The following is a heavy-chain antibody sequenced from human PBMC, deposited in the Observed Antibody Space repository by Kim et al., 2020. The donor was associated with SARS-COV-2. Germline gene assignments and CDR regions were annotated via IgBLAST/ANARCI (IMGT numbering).Heavy chain of an antibody. CDR2: ISAYNGNT. CDR3: ARGSSVLMDYGDSTLDNWFDP. Sequence: ASVKVSCKASGYTFTSYGISWVRQAPGQGLEWMGWISAYNGNTNYAQKLQGRVTMTTDTSTSTAYMELRSLRSDDTAVYYCARGSSVLMDYGDSTLDNWFDPWGQGTLVTVSS. D-gene: IGHD4-17*01. V-gene: IGHV1-18*01. CDR1: GYTFTSYG. J-gene: IGHJ5*02.